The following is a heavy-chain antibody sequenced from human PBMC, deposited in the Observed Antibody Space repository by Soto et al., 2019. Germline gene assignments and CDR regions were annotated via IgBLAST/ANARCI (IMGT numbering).Heavy chain of an antibody. CDR2: IYWNDDN. V-gene: IGHV2-5*01. CDR1: GFSLNSPAVG. D-gene: IGHD6-19*01. J-gene: IGHJ4*02. CDR3: AHGSGWLSDY. Sequence: QITLKESGPTLVKPTETLTLTCTFSGFSLNSPAVGVNWIRQPPGKALEWLALIYWNDDNHYSPSLRSRLTIAQDTSKAQVVLTMTNMNPVATATYYCAHGSGWLSDYWGQGTLVTVSS.